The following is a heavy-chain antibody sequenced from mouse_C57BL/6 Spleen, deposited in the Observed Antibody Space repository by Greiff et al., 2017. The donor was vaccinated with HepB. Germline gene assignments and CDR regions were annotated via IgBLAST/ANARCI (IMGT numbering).Heavy chain of an antibody. D-gene: IGHD2-10*01. CDR1: GYSFTGYY. V-gene: IGHV1-42*01. CDR3: ARCPYSYWYFDV. CDR2: INPSTGGT. Sequence: VQLKESGPELVKPGASVKISCKASGYSFTGYYMNWVKQSPEKSLEWIGEINPSTGGTTYNQKFKAKATLTVDKSSSTAYMQLKSLTSEDSAVYYCARCPYSYWYFDVWGTGTTVTVSS. J-gene: IGHJ1*03.